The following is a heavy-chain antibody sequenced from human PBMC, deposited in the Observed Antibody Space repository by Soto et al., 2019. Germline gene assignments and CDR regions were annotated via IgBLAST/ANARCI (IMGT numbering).Heavy chain of an antibody. J-gene: IGHJ4*02. V-gene: IGHV3-30*18. CDR1: GFTFSSYG. Sequence: GGSLRLSCAASGFTFSSYGMHWVRQAPGKGLEWVAVISYDGSNKYYADSVKGRFTISRDNSKNTLYLQMNSLRAEDTAVYYCAKDGVDVTGEPFDYWGQGTLVTVSS. CDR3: AKDGVDVTGEPFDY. CDR2: ISYDGSNK. D-gene: IGHD2-8*02.